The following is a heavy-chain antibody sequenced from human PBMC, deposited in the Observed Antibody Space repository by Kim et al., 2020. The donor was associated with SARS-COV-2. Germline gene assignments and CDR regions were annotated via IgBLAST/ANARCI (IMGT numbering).Heavy chain of an antibody. CDR1: GGSISSSSYY. Sequence: SETLSLTCTVSGGSISSSSYYWGWIRQPPGKGLEWIGSIYYSGSTYYNPSLKSRVTISVDTSKNQFSLKLSSVTAADTAVYYCARQLHVLRYFDWPQYYFDYWGQGTLVTVSS. J-gene: IGHJ4*02. CDR2: IYYSGST. V-gene: IGHV4-39*01. CDR3: ARQLHVLRYFDWPQYYFDY. D-gene: IGHD3-9*01.